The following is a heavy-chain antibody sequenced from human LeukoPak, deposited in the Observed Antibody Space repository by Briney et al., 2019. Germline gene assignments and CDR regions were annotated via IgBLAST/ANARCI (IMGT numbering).Heavy chain of an antibody. CDR2: IYSGGST. J-gene: IGHJ3*02. CDR3: ARDLGYDSSGSFDI. D-gene: IGHD3-22*01. Sequence: PGGSLRLSCAASGFTVSSNYMSWVRQAPGKGLEWVSVIYSGGSTYYADSVKGRFTISRDNSKNTLYLQMNSLRAEDTAVYYCARDLGYDSSGSFDIWGQGTMVTVSS. CDR1: GFTVSSNY. V-gene: IGHV3-53*01.